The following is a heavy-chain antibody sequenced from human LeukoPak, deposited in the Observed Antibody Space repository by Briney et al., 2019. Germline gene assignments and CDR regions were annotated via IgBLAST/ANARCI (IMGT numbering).Heavy chain of an antibody. V-gene: IGHV1-46*01. Sequence: VASVKVSCKASGGTFSRHAISWVRQAPGQGLEWMGIINPSGGSTSYAQKFQGRVTMTRDTSTSTVYMELSSLRSEDTAVYYCARAYYYDSSGFIDYWGQGTLVTVSS. D-gene: IGHD3-22*01. J-gene: IGHJ4*02. CDR3: ARAYYYDSSGFIDY. CDR2: INPSGGST. CDR1: GGTFSRHA.